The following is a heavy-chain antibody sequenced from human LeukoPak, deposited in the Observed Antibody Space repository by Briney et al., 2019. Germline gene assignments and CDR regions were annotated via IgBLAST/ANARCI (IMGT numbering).Heavy chain of an antibody. J-gene: IGHJ4*02. V-gene: IGHV3-7*01. D-gene: IGHD1-26*01. CDR2: INQGGSIQ. CDR3: ARVEYSGWNLEY. CDR1: GFTFRSYW. Sequence: PGGSLRLSCAASGFTFRSYWMSWVRQAAGKGLEWVANINQGGSIQYYIDSVKGRFTIDRDDAKNSLYVQMNSMRDEDTAVYYWARVEYSGWNLEYWGQGTLVTVSS.